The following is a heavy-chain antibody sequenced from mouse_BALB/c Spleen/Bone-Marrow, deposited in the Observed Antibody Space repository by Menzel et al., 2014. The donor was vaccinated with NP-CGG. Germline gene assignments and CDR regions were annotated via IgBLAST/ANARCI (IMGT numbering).Heavy chain of an antibody. CDR3: ARFPMDY. CDR1: GFTFTDYY. Sequence: EVKLVESGGGLVQPGGSLRLSCTTSGFTFTDYYMSWVRQPPGKALEWLAFIRNKAYGYTTEYSASVRGRFTISRDNSQSILYLQMNTLRAVDSATYYCARFPMDYWGQGTSVTVSS. V-gene: IGHV7-3*02. J-gene: IGHJ4*01. CDR2: IRNKAYGYTT.